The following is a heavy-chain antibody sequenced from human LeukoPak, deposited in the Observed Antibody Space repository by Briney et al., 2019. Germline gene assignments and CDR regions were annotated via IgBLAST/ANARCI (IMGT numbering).Heavy chain of an antibody. CDR2: INPNSGGT. J-gene: IGHJ4*02. CDR1: GYTLTELS. CDR3: ARGRLWTE. Sequence: ASVKVSCKVSGYTLTELSMHWVRQAPGQGLEWMGWINPNSGGTNYAQKFQGRVTMTRDTSISTAYMELSRLRSDDTAVYYCARGRLWTEWGQGTLVTVSS. V-gene: IGHV1-2*02. D-gene: IGHD3/OR15-3a*01.